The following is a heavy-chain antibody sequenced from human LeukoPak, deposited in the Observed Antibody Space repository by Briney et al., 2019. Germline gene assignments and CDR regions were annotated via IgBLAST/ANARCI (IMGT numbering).Heavy chain of an antibody. CDR1: GGSFSGYY. Sequence: SETLSLTCAVYGGSFSGYYWSWIRQPPGKGLEWIGENNHSGSTNYNPSLKSRVTISVDTSKNQFSLKLSSVTAADTAVYYCARGFSGTVTTPHWFDPWGQGTLVTVSS. D-gene: IGHD4-11*01. V-gene: IGHV4-34*01. J-gene: IGHJ5*02. CDR2: NNHSGST. CDR3: ARGFSGTVTTPHWFDP.